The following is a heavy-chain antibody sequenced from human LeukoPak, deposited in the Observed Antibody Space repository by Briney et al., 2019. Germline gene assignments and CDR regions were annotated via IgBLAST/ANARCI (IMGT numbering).Heavy chain of an antibody. CDR1: GYTFTSCG. V-gene: IGHV1-18*01. CDR2: ISAYNGNT. CDR3: ARRSGSYDAFDI. J-gene: IGHJ3*02. D-gene: IGHD1-26*01. Sequence: ASVKVSCKASGYTFTSCGISWVRQAPGQGLEWMGWISAYNGNTNYAQKLQGRVTMTTDTFTSTAYMELRSLRSDDTAVYYCARRSGSYDAFDIWGQGTMVTVSS.